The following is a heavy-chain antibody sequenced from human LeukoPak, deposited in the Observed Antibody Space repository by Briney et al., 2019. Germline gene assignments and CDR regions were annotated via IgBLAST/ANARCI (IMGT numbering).Heavy chain of an antibody. CDR1: GGSISGYF. D-gene: IGHD1-7*01. Sequence: SETLSLTCTVSGGSISGYFWTWIRQPAGKGLEWIGRVYSSGNTNYNPSLKSRVIMSVDMSKNQFSLNLSSVTAADTAVYYCARAGGFRRTFDYWGQGALVTVPS. J-gene: IGHJ4*02. V-gene: IGHV4-4*07. CDR2: VYSSGNT. CDR3: ARAGGFRRTFDY.